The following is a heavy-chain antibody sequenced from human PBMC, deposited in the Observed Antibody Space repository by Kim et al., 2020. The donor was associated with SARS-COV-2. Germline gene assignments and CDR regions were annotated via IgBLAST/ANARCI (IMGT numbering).Heavy chain of an antibody. D-gene: IGHD6-13*01. J-gene: IGHJ5*02. CDR1: GFTVSSNY. Sequence: GGSLRLSCATSGFTVSSNYMNWVRQAPGKGLEWVSVLYSGDRTHYADSVKGRFTISRDNFKNTLYLQMNSLTAEDTAVYYCARDRGMVEAGIFGWFDPWGQGTLVTVSS. CDR3: ARDRGMVEAGIFGWFDP. V-gene: IGHV3-66*01. CDR2: LYSGDRT.